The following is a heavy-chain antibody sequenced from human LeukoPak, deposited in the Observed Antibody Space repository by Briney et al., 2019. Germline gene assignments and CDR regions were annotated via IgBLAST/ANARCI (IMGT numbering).Heavy chain of an antibody. V-gene: IGHV1-69*04. CDR2: IIPILGIA. CDR3: ARGLERRAYYYGMDV. J-gene: IGHJ6*02. D-gene: IGHD1-1*01. CDR1: GGTFSSYA. Sequence: GASVKVSCKASGGTFSSYAISWVRQAPGQGLEWMGRIIPILGIANYAQKFQGRVTITADKSTSTAYMELSSLRSEDTAVYYCARGLERRAYYYGMDVWGQGTTVTVSS.